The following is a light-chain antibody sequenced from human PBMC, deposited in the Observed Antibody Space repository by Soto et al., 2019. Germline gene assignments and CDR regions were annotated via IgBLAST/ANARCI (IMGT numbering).Light chain of an antibody. Sequence: DIPMTQSPSSLSASVGDRVTITCRASQSISSCLNWYQQKPGKAPNLLIYAASSLQSGVPSKFSGSVSGTDFTLTISSLQPEDFANYYCQQSYSSPFTFGPGTKVDIK. CDR3: QQSYSSPFT. CDR1: QSISSC. CDR2: AAS. J-gene: IGKJ3*01. V-gene: IGKV1-39*01.